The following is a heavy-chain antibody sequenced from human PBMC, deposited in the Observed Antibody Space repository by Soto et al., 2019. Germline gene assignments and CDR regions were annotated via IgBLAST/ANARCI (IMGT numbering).Heavy chain of an antibody. V-gene: IGHV1-69*01. CDR3: ARGPFDSRYFYGLYV. D-gene: IGHD3-9*01. CDR1: GGNFSTDG. Sequence: QVQSVQSGAEMKKPGSSVKVSCKASGGNFSTDGFSWVRQSPGQGLEWMGGIIPIYRTPNYARTFKGRVTITADDSTSTADMELSSLRSEDTAVYYCARGPFDSRYFYGLYVWGQGTTVTVSS. J-gene: IGHJ6*02. CDR2: IIPIYRTP.